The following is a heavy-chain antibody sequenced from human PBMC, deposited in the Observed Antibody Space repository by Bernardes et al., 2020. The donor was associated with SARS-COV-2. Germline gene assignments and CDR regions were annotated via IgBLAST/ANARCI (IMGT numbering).Heavy chain of an antibody. V-gene: IGHV4-39*01. CDR2: IYYSGST. D-gene: IGHD3-22*01. J-gene: IGHJ3*02. CDR3: ATEYYYDSSGYRSHAFDI. Sequence: SETLSLTCTVSGGSISSSSYYWGWIRQPPGKGLEWIGSIYYSGSTYYNPSLKSRVTISVDTSKNQFSLKLSSVTAADTAVYYCATEYYYDSSGYRSHAFDIWGQGTMVTVSS. CDR1: GGSISSSSYY.